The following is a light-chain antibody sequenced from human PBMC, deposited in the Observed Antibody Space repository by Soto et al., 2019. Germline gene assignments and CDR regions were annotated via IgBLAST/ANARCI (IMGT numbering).Light chain of an antibody. Sequence: IVMTQSPATLSVSPGEIATLSCRASQSVSSYLAWYQQKPGQAPRVLIYGASSRATGIPDRFSGSGSGTDFTLTISRLEPEDVAVYYCQHYVTSLTTLGQGTKVDI. V-gene: IGKV3-20*01. CDR2: GAS. J-gene: IGKJ1*01. CDR3: QHYVTSLTT. CDR1: QSVSSY.